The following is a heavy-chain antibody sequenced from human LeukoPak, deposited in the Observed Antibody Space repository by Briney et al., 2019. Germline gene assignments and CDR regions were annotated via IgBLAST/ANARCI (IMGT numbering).Heavy chain of an antibody. CDR1: GFTFSSYW. J-gene: IGHJ3*02. Sequence: PGGSLRLSCAASGFTFSSYWMSWVRQAPGKGLEWAANIKEDGTNKYYVGSDRGRFTISRDNAKNSLYLQMNSLRADDTAMYYCAREARGTRAAFDIWGQGTMVTVFS. V-gene: IGHV3-7*01. CDR3: AREARGTRAAFDI. CDR2: IKEDGTNK. D-gene: IGHD2-8*01.